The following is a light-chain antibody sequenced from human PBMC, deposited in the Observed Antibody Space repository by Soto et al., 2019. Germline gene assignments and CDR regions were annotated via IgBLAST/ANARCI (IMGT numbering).Light chain of an antibody. V-gene: IGKV3-20*01. CDR3: QHYQSGHPIT. CDR2: GAS. Sequence: EIVLTQSPGTLSLSPGERATLSCRASQSVGSSYLAWYLQKPGQAPRLLIYGASDRATGIPDRFTGSGSETSFTLTISRLEPEDFALYYCQHYQSGHPITFGQGTRLEIK. CDR1: QSVGSSY. J-gene: IGKJ5*01.